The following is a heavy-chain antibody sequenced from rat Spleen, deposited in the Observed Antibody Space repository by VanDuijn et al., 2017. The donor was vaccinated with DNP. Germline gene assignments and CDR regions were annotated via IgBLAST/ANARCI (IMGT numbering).Heavy chain of an antibody. CDR1: GSSITSNY. CDR2: INYSGST. CDR3: ARGFFDY. V-gene: IGHV3-1*01. D-gene: IGHD4-4*01. Sequence: EVQLQESGPGLVKPSQPLSLTCSVTGSSITSNYWGWIRQFPGKKMEWIGHINYSGSTTYNPFLESRISITRDTSKNQFFLQLNSVTTEDTATYYCARGFFDYWGQGVMVTVSS. J-gene: IGHJ2*01.